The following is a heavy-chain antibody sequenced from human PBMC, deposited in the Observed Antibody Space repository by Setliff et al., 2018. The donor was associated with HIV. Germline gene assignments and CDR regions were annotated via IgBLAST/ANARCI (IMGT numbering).Heavy chain of an antibody. Sequence: ASVKVSCKASGYAFTDYYFHWVRQAPGQGLEWMGWINPKFGGTLYAQKFRGRVTMTRDMSINTVYVELSSLSSDDTAVYYCARDLSTHWSGYSLGFWGPGTLVTVSS. CDR3: ARDLSTHWSGYSLGF. D-gene: IGHD3-3*01. J-gene: IGHJ4*02. CDR2: INPKFGGT. CDR1: GYAFTDYY. V-gene: IGHV1-2*02.